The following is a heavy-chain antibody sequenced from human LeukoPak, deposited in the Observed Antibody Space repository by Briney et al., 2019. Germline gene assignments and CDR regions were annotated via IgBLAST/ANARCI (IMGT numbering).Heavy chain of an antibody. Sequence: MPSETLSLTCAVYGGSFSGYYWSWIRQPPGKGLEWIGSIYYSGSTSYNPSLKSRVTMTVDTSKSQFSLKLSSVTAADTAVYFCARSPHIWFSERGWFDPWGQGTLVTVSS. J-gene: IGHJ5*02. D-gene: IGHD3-10*01. CDR1: GGSFSGYY. V-gene: IGHV4-34*01. CDR3: ARSPHIWFSERGWFDP. CDR2: IYYSGST.